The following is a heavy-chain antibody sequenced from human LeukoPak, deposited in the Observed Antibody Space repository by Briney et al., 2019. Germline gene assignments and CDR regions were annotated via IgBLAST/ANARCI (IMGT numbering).Heavy chain of an antibody. CDR2: IYYSGST. V-gene: IGHV4-59*01. CDR1: GGSISSYY. Sequence: SETLSLTCTVSGGSISSYYWSWIRQPPGKGPEWIGYIYYSGSTNCNPSLKSRVTISVDTSKNQFSLKLSSVTAADTAVYYCARRGPVRYFDLWGRGTLVTVSS. CDR3: ARRGPVRYFDL. J-gene: IGHJ2*01.